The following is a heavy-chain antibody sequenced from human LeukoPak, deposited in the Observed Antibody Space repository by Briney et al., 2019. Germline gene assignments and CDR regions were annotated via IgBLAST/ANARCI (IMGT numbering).Heavy chain of an antibody. Sequence: PSETLSLTCTVSGGSISSYYWSWIRQPPGKGLEWIGNIYYSGSTYYNPSLKSRVTISVDTSKNQFSLKLSSVTAADTAVYYCARYYGSGSFHFDYWGQGTLVTVSS. CDR1: GGSISSYY. CDR2: IYYSGST. V-gene: IGHV4-59*04. J-gene: IGHJ4*02. D-gene: IGHD3-10*01. CDR3: ARYYGSGSFHFDY.